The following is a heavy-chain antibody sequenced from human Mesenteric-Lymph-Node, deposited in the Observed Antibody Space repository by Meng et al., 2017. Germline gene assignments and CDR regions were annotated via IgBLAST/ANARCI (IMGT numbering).Heavy chain of an antibody. CDR1: GFSFSTSH. Sequence: GESLKISCVASGFSFSTSHMHWVRQAPGKGLEWVALISHDGSSKSDADSVKGRLTLSRDNSKNTLYLQMNSLRPEDTAVYYCARLCCSGWYGIDYWGQGTLVTVSS. V-gene: IGHV3-30*04. CDR2: ISHDGSSK. D-gene: IGHD6-19*01. J-gene: IGHJ4*02. CDR3: ARLCCSGWYGIDY.